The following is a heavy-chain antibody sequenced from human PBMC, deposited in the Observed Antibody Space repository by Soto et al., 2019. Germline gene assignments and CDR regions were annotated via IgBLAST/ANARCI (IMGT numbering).Heavy chain of an antibody. V-gene: IGHV1-69*05. CDR2: IIPIFGTA. J-gene: IGHJ4*02. D-gene: IGHD1-26*01. Sequence: SVKVSCKASGGTFSSYAISWVRQAPGQGLEWMGGIIPIFGTANYAQKLQGRVTMTTDTSTSTAYRELRSLRSDDTAVYYCARDAAVGLFDYWGQGTLVTVSS. CDR3: ARDAAVGLFDY. CDR1: GGTFSSYA.